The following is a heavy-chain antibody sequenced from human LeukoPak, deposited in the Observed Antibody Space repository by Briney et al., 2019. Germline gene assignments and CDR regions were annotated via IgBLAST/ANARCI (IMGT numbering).Heavy chain of an antibody. Sequence: SETLSLTCTVSGDSIGSSSYYWAWIRQPPGKGLEWIGSIYYSGSTYYTPSLKSRVTISVETSKNKFSLKVSSVTAADTAVYYCARDLQSSSWYNWFDPWGQGTLVTVSS. CDR3: ARDLQSSSWYNWFDP. CDR2: IYYSGST. D-gene: IGHD6-13*01. CDR1: GDSIGSSSYY. V-gene: IGHV4-39*07. J-gene: IGHJ5*02.